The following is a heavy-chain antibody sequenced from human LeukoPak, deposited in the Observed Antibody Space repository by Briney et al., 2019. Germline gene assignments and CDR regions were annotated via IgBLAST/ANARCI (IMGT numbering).Heavy chain of an antibody. CDR2: ISSSSSTI. V-gene: IGHV3-48*01. Sequence: PGGSLRLSCAASGFTFSSYSMNWVRQAPGKGLEWVSYISSSSSTIYYADSVKGRFTISRDNAKNSLYLQMNSLRAEDTAVYYCARVGDSSGYYYWGQGTLVTVSS. D-gene: IGHD3-22*01. CDR3: ARVGDSSGYYY. J-gene: IGHJ4*02. CDR1: GFTFSSYS.